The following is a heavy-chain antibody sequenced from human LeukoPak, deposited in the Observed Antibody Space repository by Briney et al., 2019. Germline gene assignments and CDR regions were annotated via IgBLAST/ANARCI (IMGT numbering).Heavy chain of an antibody. D-gene: IGHD3-3*01. CDR3: ARGVRFLEWLLSGYYYMDV. J-gene: IGHJ6*03. Sequence: TSETLSLTCTVSGGSISSYYWSWLRQPAGKGLEWIGRIYTSGSTNYNPSLKSRVTMSVDTSKNQFSLKLSSVTAADTAVYYCARGVRFLEWLLSGYYYMDVWGKGTTVSVSS. V-gene: IGHV4-4*07. CDR2: IYTSGST. CDR1: GGSISSYY.